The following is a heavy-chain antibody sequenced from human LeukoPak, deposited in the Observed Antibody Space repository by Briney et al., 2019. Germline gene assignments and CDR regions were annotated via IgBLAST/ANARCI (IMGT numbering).Heavy chain of an antibody. J-gene: IGHJ6*03. CDR2: IIPIFGTA. CDR1: GGTFSSYA. D-gene: IGHD3-3*01. V-gene: IGHV1-69*06. Sequence: GASVKVSCKASGGTFSSYAISWVRQAPGQGLEWMGGIIPIFGTANYAQKFQGRVTITADKSTSTAYMELSSLRSEDTAVYYCARDRDTIFGVVISMDVWGKGTTVTVSS. CDR3: ARDRDTIFGVVISMDV.